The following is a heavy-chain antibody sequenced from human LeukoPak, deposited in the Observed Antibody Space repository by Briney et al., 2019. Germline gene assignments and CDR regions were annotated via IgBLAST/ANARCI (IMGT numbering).Heavy chain of an antibody. D-gene: IGHD7-27*01. CDR2: IYYSGST. Sequence: PSETLSLTCTVSGGSISSGGYYWSWIRQHPGKGLEWIGYIYYSGSTYYNPSLKSRVTISVDTSKNQFSLKLSSVTAADTAVYYCAREAANWGSAYYYYMDVWGKGTPVTVSS. CDR1: GGSISSGGYY. CDR3: AREAANWGSAYYYYMDV. V-gene: IGHV4-31*03. J-gene: IGHJ6*03.